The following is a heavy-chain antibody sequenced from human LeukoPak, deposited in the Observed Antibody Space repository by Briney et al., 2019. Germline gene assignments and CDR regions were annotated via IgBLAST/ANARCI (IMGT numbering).Heavy chain of an antibody. CDR3: AKDTLLGRLYYYYGMDV. CDR1: GFTFSSYA. V-gene: IGHV3-30*04. J-gene: IGHJ6*02. CDR2: ISYDGSNK. Sequence: PGRSLRLSCAASGFTFSSYAMHWVRQAPGKGLEWVAVISYDGSNKYYADSVKGRFTISRDNSKNTLYLQMNSLRAEDTAVYYCAKDTLLGRLYYYYGMDVWGQGTTVTVSS. D-gene: IGHD7-27*01.